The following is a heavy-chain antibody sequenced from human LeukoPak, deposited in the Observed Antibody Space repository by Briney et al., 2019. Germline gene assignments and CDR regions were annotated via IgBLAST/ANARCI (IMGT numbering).Heavy chain of an antibody. J-gene: IGHJ3*02. CDR2: INPNSGGT. CDR1: GYTFTGYY. CDR3: ARELRYYYDSSGYSDAFDI. Sequence: GASVKVSCKASGYTFTGYYMHWVRQAPGQGLEWMGWINPNSGGTNYAQKFQGRVTMTRDTSISTAYMELSRLRSDDTAVYYCARELRYYYDSSGYSDAFDIWGQGTMVTVSS. D-gene: IGHD3-22*01. V-gene: IGHV1-2*02.